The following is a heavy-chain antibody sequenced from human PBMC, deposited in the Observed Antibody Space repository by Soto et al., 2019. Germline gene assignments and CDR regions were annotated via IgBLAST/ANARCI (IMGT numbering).Heavy chain of an antibody. Sequence: SETLSLTCTVSGGSISSYYWSWIRQPAGKGLEWIGRIYSSGSTSGSTNYNPSLKSRVTMSVDTSKNQFSLKLSSVTAADTAVYYCARDRDYYDTSDYYSKFDYWGQGTLVTVSS. V-gene: IGHV4-4*07. CDR2: IYSSGSTSGST. CDR1: GGSISSYY. D-gene: IGHD3-22*01. J-gene: IGHJ4*02. CDR3: ARDRDYYDTSDYYSKFDY.